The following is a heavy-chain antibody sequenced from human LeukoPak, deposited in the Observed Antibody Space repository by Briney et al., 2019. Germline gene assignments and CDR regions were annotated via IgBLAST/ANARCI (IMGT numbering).Heavy chain of an antibody. Sequence: PSETLSLTCTVSGGSISSGGYYWSWIRQHPGKGLEWIGYIYYSGSTYYNPSLKSRVTISVDTSKNQFSLKLSSVTAADTAVYYCARFYCSSTSCYTVGWFDPWGQGTLVTVSS. CDR3: ARFYCSSTSCYTVGWFDP. V-gene: IGHV4-31*03. CDR1: GGSISSGGYY. J-gene: IGHJ5*02. D-gene: IGHD2-2*02. CDR2: IYYSGST.